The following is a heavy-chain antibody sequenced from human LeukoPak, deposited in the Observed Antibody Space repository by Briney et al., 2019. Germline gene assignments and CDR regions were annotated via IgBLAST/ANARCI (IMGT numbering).Heavy chain of an antibody. CDR2: IYSGDNT. Sequence: GGSLRLSCAASGFTVSTNYMSWVRKAPGKGLEWVSVIYSGDNTYYADSVKGRFTISRDNSKNTLYLQMNSLRAEDTAVYFCARERQLVTDYWGPGTLVTVSS. CDR3: ARERQLVTDY. V-gene: IGHV3-53*01. CDR1: GFTVSTNY. D-gene: IGHD6-6*01. J-gene: IGHJ4*01.